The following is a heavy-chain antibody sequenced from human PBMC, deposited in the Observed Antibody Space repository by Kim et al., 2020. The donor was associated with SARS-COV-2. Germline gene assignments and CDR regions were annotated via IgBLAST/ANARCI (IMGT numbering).Heavy chain of an antibody. D-gene: IGHD4-17*01. CDR3: ARVSATVTTAPPDY. J-gene: IGHJ4*02. V-gene: IGHV1-69*01. Sequence: AQNVQGRVTITADESTSTAYMELSSLRSEDTAVYYCARVSATVTTAPPDYWGQGTLVTVSS.